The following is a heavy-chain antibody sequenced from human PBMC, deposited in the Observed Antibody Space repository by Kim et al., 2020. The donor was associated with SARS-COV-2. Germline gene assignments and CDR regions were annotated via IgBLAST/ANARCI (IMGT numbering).Heavy chain of an antibody. D-gene: IGHD3-10*01. CDR1: GDSMSNGYYN. J-gene: IGHJ2*01. Sequence: SETLSLTCTVSGDSMSNGYYNWNWLRQHPGKCLEWIGCIYYSGRPSYNPSLKSRITMSVDRSKYQFSLKLSSVTAADTAVYYCARVLGVLGVDLWGYGTL. CDR3: ARVLGVLGVDL. V-gene: IGHV4-31*03. CDR2: IYYSGRP.